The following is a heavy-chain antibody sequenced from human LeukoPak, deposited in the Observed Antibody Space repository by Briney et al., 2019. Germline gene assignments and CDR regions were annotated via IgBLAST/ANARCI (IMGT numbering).Heavy chain of an antibody. J-gene: IGHJ3*02. CDR1: GYTLTNNH. CDR2: ITASGHYT. CDR3: ARDGTNYTFDI. D-gene: IGHD2-8*01. Sequence: ASVTVSYKPSGYTLTNNHMHWVRQAPAQGHEWVGVITASGHYTRYAQNFQGRVTMTRDTSTSTVYMELSSLRSEDTALYFCARDGTNYTFDIWGQGTMVTVSS. V-gene: IGHV1-46*01.